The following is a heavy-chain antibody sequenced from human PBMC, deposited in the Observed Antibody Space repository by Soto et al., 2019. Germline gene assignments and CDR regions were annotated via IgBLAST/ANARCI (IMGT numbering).Heavy chain of an antibody. J-gene: IGHJ4*02. D-gene: IGHD6-13*01. CDR1: GGSFSGYY. Sequence: SETLSLTCAVYGGSFSGYYWSWIRQPPGKGLEWTGEINHSGSTNYNPSLKSRVTISVDTSKNQFSLKLSSVTAADTAVYYCARGYYSSSLKTQFDYWGQGTLVTVSS. CDR2: INHSGST. V-gene: IGHV4-34*01. CDR3: ARGYYSSSLKTQFDY.